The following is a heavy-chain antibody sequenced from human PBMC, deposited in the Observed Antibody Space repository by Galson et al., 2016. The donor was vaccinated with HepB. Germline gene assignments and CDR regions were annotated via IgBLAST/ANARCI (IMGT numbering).Heavy chain of an antibody. CDR3: AREIHHCTGGRCSFTYFDS. CDR2: IIPIFGTT. CDR1: GGTFSSYA. D-gene: IGHD2-15*01. J-gene: IGHJ4*02. Sequence: SVKVSCKASGGTFSSYAISWVRQAPGQGLEWMGGIIPIFGTTNYAQNFQGRATITADESTSTAYMELSSLRSEDTAVYYCAREIHHCTGGRCSFTYFDSWGQGTLVTASS. V-gene: IGHV1-69*13.